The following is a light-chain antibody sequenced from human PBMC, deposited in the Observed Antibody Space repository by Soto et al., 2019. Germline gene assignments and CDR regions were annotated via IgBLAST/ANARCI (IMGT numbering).Light chain of an antibody. J-gene: IGKJ2*01. CDR2: EAS. CDR1: QSVSSY. CDR3: KTYGGSPPYT. V-gene: IGKV3-11*01. Sequence: IVLTQSPATLSFSPGERATLSCRASQSVSSYLAWYQQKPGQAPRLLMYEASTRATGIPARFSGGGSGTDFHLTLSSLEPADFAVYYCKTYGGSPPYTLGKGTKVEIX.